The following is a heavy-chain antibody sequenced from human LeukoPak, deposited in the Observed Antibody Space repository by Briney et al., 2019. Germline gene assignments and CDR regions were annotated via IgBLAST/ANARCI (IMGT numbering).Heavy chain of an antibody. J-gene: IGHJ4*02. V-gene: IGHV1-18*01. D-gene: IGHD1-1*01. CDR3: ARGLQPLLYNPYFDY. CDR2: ISAYNGNT. Sequence: ASVKVSCKASGYTFTSYGISWVRQAPGQGLEWMGWISAYNGNTNYAQKLQGRVTMTTDTSTSTAYMELKSLRSDDTAVYYCARGLQPLLYNPYFDYRGQGTLVTVSS. CDR1: GYTFTSYG.